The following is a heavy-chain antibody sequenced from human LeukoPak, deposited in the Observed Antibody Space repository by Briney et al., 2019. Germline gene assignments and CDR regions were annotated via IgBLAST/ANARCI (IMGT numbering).Heavy chain of an antibody. D-gene: IGHD3-10*01. CDR3: ARGLLWFGGGWFDP. Sequence: SETLSLTCAVYGGSFSGYYWSWIRQPPGKGLEWIGEINHSGSTNYNPSLKSRVTISVDTSKNQFSLKLSSVTAADTAGYYFARGLLWFGGGWFDPWGQGTLVTVSS. CDR2: INHSGST. J-gene: IGHJ5*02. CDR1: GGSFSGYY. V-gene: IGHV4-34*01.